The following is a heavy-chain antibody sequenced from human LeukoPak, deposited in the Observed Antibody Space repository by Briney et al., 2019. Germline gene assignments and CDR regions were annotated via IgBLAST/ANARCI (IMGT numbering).Heavy chain of an antibody. V-gene: IGHV3-64*01. Sequence: PGGSLRLSCAASGFTFSSYIMHWVRQAPGKGLEYVSAIGTSGVNTYYANSVKGRFTISRDNSKNTLYLQMGSLRPEDMAVYYCARAPHYYGSGLYYFDYWGHGTLVTVSS. CDR2: IGTSGVNT. J-gene: IGHJ4*01. CDR3: ARAPHYYGSGLYYFDY. D-gene: IGHD3-10*01. CDR1: GFTFSSYI.